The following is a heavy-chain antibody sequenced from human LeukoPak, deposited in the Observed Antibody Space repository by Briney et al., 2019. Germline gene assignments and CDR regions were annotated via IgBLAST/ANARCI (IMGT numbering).Heavy chain of an antibody. CDR3: SRGGVFHGFDI. D-gene: IGHD2-21*01. J-gene: IGHJ3*02. V-gene: IGHV3-74*01. CDR1: GFTFSNYW. CDR2: IDSDGSST. Sequence: GGSLRLSCAASGFTFSNYWMHWVRQAPGKGLVWVSRIDSDGSSTIYADSVKGRFTIPRDNAKNTLYLQMDSLRAEDTAAYYCSRGGVFHGFDIWGQGTTVTVSS.